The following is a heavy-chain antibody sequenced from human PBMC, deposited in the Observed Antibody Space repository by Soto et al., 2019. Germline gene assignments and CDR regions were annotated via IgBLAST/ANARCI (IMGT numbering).Heavy chain of an antibody. CDR2: VNPINGNT. CDR3: ARENWHFDY. CDR1: GYSFSEFR. V-gene: IGHV1-2*02. J-gene: IGHJ4*02. Sequence: QVQLVQSGAEVKKPGASVKVSCKTSGYSFSEFRMHWVRQAPGQGLEWMGWVNPINGNTNYAQDFQGRVTMTRDASKKTVYMELSSLTSDDTSTVYCARENWHFDYWGQGTLITVSS.